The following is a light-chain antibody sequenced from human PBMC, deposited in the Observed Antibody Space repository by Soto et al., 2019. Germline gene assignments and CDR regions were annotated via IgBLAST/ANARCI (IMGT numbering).Light chain of an antibody. Sequence: QSALTQPASVSGSPGQSITISCTGTSSDVATYNYVSWYQQHPGKGPKLLIYEVTNRPSGVSNRFSGSKSGNTASLTISGLQAEDEADYYCASYTRTTTLVFGGGTKVTVL. J-gene: IGLJ2*01. CDR2: EVT. CDR1: SSDVATYNY. V-gene: IGLV2-14*01. CDR3: ASYTRTTTLV.